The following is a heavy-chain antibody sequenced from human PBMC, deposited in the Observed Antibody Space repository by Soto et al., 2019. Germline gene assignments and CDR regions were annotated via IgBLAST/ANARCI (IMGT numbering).Heavy chain of an antibody. CDR3: ARVPRLVVPGYYYYYYYMDV. D-gene: IGHD2-2*01. J-gene: IGHJ6*03. V-gene: IGHV4-59*01. CDR1: GGSISSYY. CDR2: IYYSGST. Sequence: SETLSLTCTVSGGSISSYYWSWIRQPPGKGLEWIGYIYYSGSTNYNPSPKSRVTISVDTSKNQFSLKLSSVTAADTAVYYCARVPRLVVPGYYYYYYYMDVWGKGTTVTVSS.